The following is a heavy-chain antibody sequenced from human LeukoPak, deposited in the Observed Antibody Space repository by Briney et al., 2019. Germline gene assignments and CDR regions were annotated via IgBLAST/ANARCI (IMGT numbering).Heavy chain of an antibody. Sequence: QPGGSLRLSCAASGFTFSSYWMSWVRQAPGTGLEWVANIRQDGSEKYYADSVKGRFTISRDNAKNSLYLQMNSLRVEDTAVYHCARKTGDCWGQGTLVIVSS. CDR1: GFTFSSYW. J-gene: IGHJ4*02. CDR3: ARKTGDC. V-gene: IGHV3-7*01. CDR2: IRQDGSEK. D-gene: IGHD1-14*01.